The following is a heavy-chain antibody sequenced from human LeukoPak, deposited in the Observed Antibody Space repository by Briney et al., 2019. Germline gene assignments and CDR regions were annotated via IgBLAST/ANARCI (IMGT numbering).Heavy chain of an antibody. CDR1: GYSFTSYW. Sequence: GESLKISCKGSGYSFTSYWIGWVRQIPGKGLEWMGIIYPGDSDTRYSPSFQGQVTISADKSISTAYLQWSSLKASDTAMYYCARGGSGYDYYYGGNKDDAFDIWGQGTMVTVSS. V-gene: IGHV5-51*01. D-gene: IGHD5-12*01. J-gene: IGHJ3*02. CDR2: IYPGDSDT. CDR3: ARGGSGYDYYYGGNKDDAFDI.